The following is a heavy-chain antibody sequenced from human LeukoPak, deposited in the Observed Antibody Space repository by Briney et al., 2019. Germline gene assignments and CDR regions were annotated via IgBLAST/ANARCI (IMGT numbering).Heavy chain of an antibody. CDR3: ARLSLIFGWFDP. V-gene: IGHV4-39*01. CDR1: GGSISSSSYY. Sequence: SETLSLTCTVYGGSISSSSYYWGWIRQPPGKGLEWIGSIYYSGSTYYNPSLKSRVTISVDTSKNQFSLKLSSVTAADTAVYYCARLSLIFGWFDPWGQGTLVTVSS. D-gene: IGHD3-10*01. CDR2: IYYSGST. J-gene: IGHJ5*02.